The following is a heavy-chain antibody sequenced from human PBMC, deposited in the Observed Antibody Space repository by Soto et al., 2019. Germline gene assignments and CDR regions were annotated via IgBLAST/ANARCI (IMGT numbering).Heavy chain of an antibody. CDR3: AKDRGPPTAIKGPSDY. V-gene: IGHV3-23*01. Sequence: GGSLRLSCAASGFTFSSYAMSWVRQAPGKGLEWVSAISGSGGSTYYADSVKGRFTISRDNSKNTLYLQMNSLRAEDTAVYYRAKDRGPPTAIKGPSDYWGQGTLVTVSS. CDR1: GFTFSSYA. J-gene: IGHJ4*02. D-gene: IGHD2-21*02. CDR2: ISGSGGST.